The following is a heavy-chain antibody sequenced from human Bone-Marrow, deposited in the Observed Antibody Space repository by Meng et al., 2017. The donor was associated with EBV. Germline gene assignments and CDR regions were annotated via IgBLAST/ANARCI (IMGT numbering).Heavy chain of an antibody. J-gene: IGHJ4*02. Sequence: QLHLQESGPGLVKPSGTPSLTCAVSGASISSGYWWTWVRQPPGKGLEWIGEVSHSGSTNYNPSLKSRVTISLDKSENQFFLKVTSVTAADTAVYYCAASPGWWRLDYWGQGTLVTVSS. D-gene: IGHD6-19*01. CDR1: GASISSGYW. CDR3: AASPGWWRLDY. V-gene: IGHV4-4*02. CDR2: VSHSGST.